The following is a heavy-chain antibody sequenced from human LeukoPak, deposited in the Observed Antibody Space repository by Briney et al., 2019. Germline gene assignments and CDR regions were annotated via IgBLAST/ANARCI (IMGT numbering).Heavy chain of an antibody. V-gene: IGHV3-30-3*01. J-gene: IGHJ4*02. CDR1: GFTFSSYA. D-gene: IGHD3-22*01. CDR2: ISYDGSNK. Sequence: GSSLRLSCAASGFTFSSYAMHWVRHAPGKGLEWVAVISYDGSNKYYADSVKGRFTISRDNSKNTLYLQMNSLRAEDTAVYYCARGDVLLPYYYDSSGYYVFDYWGQGTLVTVSS. CDR3: ARGDVLLPYYYDSSGYYVFDY.